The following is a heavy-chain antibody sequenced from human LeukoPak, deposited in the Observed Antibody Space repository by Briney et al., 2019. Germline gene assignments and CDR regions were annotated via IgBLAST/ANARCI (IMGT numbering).Heavy chain of an antibody. V-gene: IGHV3-23*01. CDR2: TYGDGITT. Sequence: GGSLRLSCAASGFTLSSFAMIWVRQAPGKGLEWVATTYGDGITTNYADSARGRFAISRVNSKNTLSLQMNSLRAEDTAIYYCAKSYFTYGSDAFDVWGQGTMVIVSS. CDR1: GFTLSSFA. CDR3: AKSYFTYGSDAFDV. J-gene: IGHJ3*01. D-gene: IGHD4-17*01.